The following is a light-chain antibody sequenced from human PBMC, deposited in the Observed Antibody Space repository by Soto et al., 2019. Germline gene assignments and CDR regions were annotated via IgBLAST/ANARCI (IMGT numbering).Light chain of an antibody. CDR3: QQRSYWPLT. CDR1: QSISVH. J-gene: IGKJ4*01. Sequence: EIVLTQSPATLSLSPGQRATLSCRASQSISVHLAWYQHKPGQAPSLLIYDASNRATGIPGRFSGSGFGTDFTLTISSLEPEDFAVYYCQQRSYWPLTFGGGTKVEIK. CDR2: DAS. V-gene: IGKV3-11*01.